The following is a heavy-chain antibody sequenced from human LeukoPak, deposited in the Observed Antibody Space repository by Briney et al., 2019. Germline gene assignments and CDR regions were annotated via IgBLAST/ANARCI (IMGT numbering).Heavy chain of an antibody. CDR1: GFTFDDYA. CDR3: AKVSSGWTNYFDY. Sequence: GRSLRLSCVASGFTFDDYAMHWVRQGPGKGLEWVSSISWNSGSIAYADSVKGRFTISRDNSKNTLYLQMNSLRAEDTAVYYCAKVSSGWTNYFDYWGQGTLVTVSS. D-gene: IGHD6-19*01. J-gene: IGHJ4*02. V-gene: IGHV3-9*01. CDR2: ISWNSGSI.